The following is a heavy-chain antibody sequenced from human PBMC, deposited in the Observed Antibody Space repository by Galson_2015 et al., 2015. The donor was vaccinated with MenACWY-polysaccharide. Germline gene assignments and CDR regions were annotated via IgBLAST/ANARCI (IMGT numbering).Heavy chain of an antibody. J-gene: IGHJ6*02. CDR3: ARGKTGWRSGRPTSPVHYYGMDV. D-gene: IGHD1-14*01. CDR2: ISYDGSNK. V-gene: IGHV3-30-3*01. CDR1: GFTFSSYA. Sequence: SLRLSCAASGFTFSSYAMHWVRQAPGKGLEWVAVISYDGSNKYYADSVKGRFTISRDNSKNTLYLQMNSLRAEDTAVYYCARGKTGWRSGRPTSPVHYYGMDVWGQGTTVTVSS.